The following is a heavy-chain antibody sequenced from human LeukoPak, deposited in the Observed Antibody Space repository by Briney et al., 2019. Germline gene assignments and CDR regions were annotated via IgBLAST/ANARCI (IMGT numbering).Heavy chain of an antibody. CDR2: ISSSGSGI. CDR3: ARRPGSYFDY. Sequence: GGSLRLSCAASGLTVTNNHMTWVRQAPGKGLEWVSYISSSGSGIYYADSVKGRFTISRDNAKNSLYLLMNSLRAEDTAVYYCARRPGSYFDYWGQGTLVTVSS. CDR1: GLTVTNNH. D-gene: IGHD1-26*01. V-gene: IGHV3-11*04. J-gene: IGHJ4*02.